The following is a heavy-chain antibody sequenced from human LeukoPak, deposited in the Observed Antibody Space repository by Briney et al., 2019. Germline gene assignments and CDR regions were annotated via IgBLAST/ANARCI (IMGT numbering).Heavy chain of an antibody. V-gene: IGHV3-53*01. CDR2: IYSGGST. Sequence: GGSLRLSCAASGFTVSSNYMSWVRQAPGKGLEWVSVIYSGGSTYYADSVKGRFTISRHNSKNTLYLQMNSLRAEDTAVYYCAKDSNYVWGSYRQAFDYWGQGTLVTVSS. D-gene: IGHD3-16*02. CDR1: GFTVSSNY. CDR3: AKDSNYVWGSYRQAFDY. J-gene: IGHJ4*02.